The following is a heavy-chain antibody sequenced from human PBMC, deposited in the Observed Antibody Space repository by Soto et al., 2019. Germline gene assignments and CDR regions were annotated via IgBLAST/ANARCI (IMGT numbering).Heavy chain of an antibody. CDR2: IYPRDSTT. CDR3: ARGPGSDWYPHYNMDV. Sequence: PGESLKISCRGSGYSFSDYWIGWVRHMPGKGLEWMGMIYPRDSTTTYTPSFEGHVTISTDKSISTAFLQWSSLEASDTAIYYCARGPGSDWYPHYNMDVWGQGTTVTVSS. V-gene: IGHV5-51*01. CDR1: GYSFSDYW. J-gene: IGHJ6*02. D-gene: IGHD6-19*01.